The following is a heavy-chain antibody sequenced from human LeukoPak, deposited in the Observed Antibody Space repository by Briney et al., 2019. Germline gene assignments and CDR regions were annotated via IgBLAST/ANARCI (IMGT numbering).Heavy chain of an antibody. Sequence: PGGSLRLSCAASGFTISSYWMHWVRQAPGKGLVWVSRINSDGSSTIYADSVKGRFTISRDNAKNTLYLQMNSLRAEDTALYYCARDSLLAYYYDSSGYYVRDAFDIWGQGTMVTVSS. V-gene: IGHV3-74*01. J-gene: IGHJ3*02. CDR2: INSDGSST. D-gene: IGHD3-22*01. CDR3: ARDSLLAYYYDSSGYYVRDAFDI. CDR1: GFTISSYW.